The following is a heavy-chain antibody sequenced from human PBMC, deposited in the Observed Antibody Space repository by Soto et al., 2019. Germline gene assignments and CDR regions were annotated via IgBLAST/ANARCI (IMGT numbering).Heavy chain of an antibody. V-gene: IGHV3-7*01. CDR1: GFTFSTYW. Sequence: GGSLRLSCAASGFTFSTYWMDWVRQTPGKGLEWVANINQDGSEKNYVDSVKGRFTIYRDNAKNSLYLQMSSLTAEDSALYYCSSSLNSWGQGTLVTVSS. J-gene: IGHJ4*02. CDR2: INQDGSEK. CDR3: SSSLNS.